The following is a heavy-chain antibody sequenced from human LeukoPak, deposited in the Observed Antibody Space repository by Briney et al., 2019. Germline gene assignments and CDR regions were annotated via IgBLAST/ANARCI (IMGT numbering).Heavy chain of an antibody. V-gene: IGHV4-59*08. CDR1: GDSTFAFF. CDR2: IYYAGRT. J-gene: IGHJ6*02. Sequence: LESLSLTCTVPGDSTFAFFWSWIREPPRKGLGWVAYIYYAGRTTYHPSLKSRVTISVVTSKNQFSLKLTAQTAADPAVYYCVRQGRFSYFGIDVWGQRTTVTVSS. CDR3: VRQGRFSYFGIDV. D-gene: IGHD3-3*01.